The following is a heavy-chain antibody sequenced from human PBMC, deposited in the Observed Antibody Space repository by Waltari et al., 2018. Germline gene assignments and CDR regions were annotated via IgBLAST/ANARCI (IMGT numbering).Heavy chain of an antibody. CDR2: IIPFLGIA. D-gene: IGHD1-26*01. CDR1: GGTFSSYT. CDR3: AREKGGSSPFDY. Sequence: QVQLVQSGAEVKKPGSSVKVSCKASGGTFSSYTISWVRQAPGQGLEWMGRIIPFLGIANYAQKFQGRVTITADKSTSTAYMELSSLRSEDTAVYYCAREKGGSSPFDYWGQGTLVTVSS. J-gene: IGHJ4*02. V-gene: IGHV1-69*02.